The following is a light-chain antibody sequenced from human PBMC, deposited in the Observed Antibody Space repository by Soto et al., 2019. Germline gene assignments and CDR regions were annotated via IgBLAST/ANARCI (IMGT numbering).Light chain of an antibody. V-gene: IGKV3-11*01. Sequence: EIVLTQSPGTLSLSPGERATLSCRASQSVSSSYLAWYLQRPGQAPRLLIYDVSNRATGIPARFSGSGSGTDFTLTISSLEPEDFAVYYCQQRSDWPPITFGQGTRLEIK. CDR3: QQRSDWPPIT. CDR2: DVS. CDR1: QSVSSSY. J-gene: IGKJ5*01.